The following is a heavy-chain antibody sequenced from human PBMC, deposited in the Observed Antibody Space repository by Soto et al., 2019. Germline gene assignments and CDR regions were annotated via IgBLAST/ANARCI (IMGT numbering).Heavy chain of an antibody. D-gene: IGHD3-10*01. V-gene: IGHV4-31*03. CDR1: GGSISSGGYY. Sequence: QVQLQESGPGLAKPSQTLSLTCTVSGGSISSGGYYWSWIRQHPGKGLEWIGYIYYSGSTYYNPSLKSRVTISVDTSKNQFSLKLSSVTAADTAVYYCASRHYGSGSYYIPSYYYGMDVWGQGTTVTVSS. CDR3: ASRHYGSGSYYIPSYYYGMDV. J-gene: IGHJ6*02. CDR2: IYYSGST.